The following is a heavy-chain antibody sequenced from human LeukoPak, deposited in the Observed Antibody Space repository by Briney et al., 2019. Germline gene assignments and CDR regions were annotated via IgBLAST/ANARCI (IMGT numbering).Heavy chain of an antibody. J-gene: IGHJ4*02. Sequence: ASVKVSCKASGYTFTSYYMHWVRQAPGQGLEWMGWINPNSGGTNYAQKFQGRVTMTRDTSISTAYMELSRLRSDDTAVYYCARDLSIAARRVPTGYWGQGTLVTVSS. D-gene: IGHD6-6*01. CDR2: INPNSGGT. V-gene: IGHV1-2*02. CDR1: GYTFTSYY. CDR3: ARDLSIAARRVPTGY.